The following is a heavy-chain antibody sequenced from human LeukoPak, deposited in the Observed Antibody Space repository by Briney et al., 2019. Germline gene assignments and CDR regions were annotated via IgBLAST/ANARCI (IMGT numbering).Heavy chain of an antibody. CDR3: ARGRRDSSGYYYAVYFDY. CDR2: IYSGGST. Sequence: GGSLRLSCAASEFSVGSNYMTWVRQAPGKGLEWVSVIYSGGSTYYADSVKGRFTISRDNSKNTLYLQMNSLRAEDTAVYYCARGRRDSSGYYYAVYFDYWGQGTLVTVSS. CDR1: EFSVGSNY. J-gene: IGHJ4*02. D-gene: IGHD3-22*01. V-gene: IGHV3-66*01.